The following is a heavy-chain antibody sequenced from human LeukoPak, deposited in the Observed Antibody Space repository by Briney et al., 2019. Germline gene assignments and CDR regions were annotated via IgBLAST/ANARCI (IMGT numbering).Heavy chain of an antibody. D-gene: IGHD3-16*01. CDR2: MTPNSGNT. Sequence: YDIXWVXQATGXGLXWMGWMTPNSGNTGYAQKFQGRVTMTRNTSISTAYMELSSLRSEDTAVYYCARVPRGSGFDYWGQGTLVTVSS. CDR3: ARVPRGSGFDY. J-gene: IGHJ4*02. CDR1: YD. V-gene: IGHV1-8*01.